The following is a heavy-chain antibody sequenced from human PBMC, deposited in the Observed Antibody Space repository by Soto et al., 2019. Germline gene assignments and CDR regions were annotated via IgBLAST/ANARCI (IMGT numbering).Heavy chain of an antibody. CDR2: VMQSGNP. D-gene: IGHD7-27*01. V-gene: IGHV4-34*12. CDR3: ARAKFKSTGWHQCAI. CDR1: DRSFPGGF. Sequence: TXTVRDRSFPGGFWSRISQTRGKGIGWIGEVMQSGNPKYYRSLRSRVTLSVATSKNQISLALTSVTAAATAVYYCARAKFKSTGWHQCAIWAQGTLVPVS. J-gene: IGHJ4*02.